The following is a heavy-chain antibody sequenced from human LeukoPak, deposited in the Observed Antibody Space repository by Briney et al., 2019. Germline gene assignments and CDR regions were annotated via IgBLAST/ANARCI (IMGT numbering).Heavy chain of an antibody. D-gene: IGHD3-10*01. CDR2: ISYDGSNK. CDR1: GFTFSSYG. J-gene: IGHJ6*02. CDR3: AKNNCGSGSYYYGMDV. V-gene: IGHV3-30*18. Sequence: PERSLRLSCAASGFTFSSYGMHWVRQAPGKGLEWVAVISYDGSNKYYADSVKGRFTISRDNSKNTLYLQMNSLRAEDTAVYYCAKNNCGSGSYYYGMDVWGQGTTVTVSS.